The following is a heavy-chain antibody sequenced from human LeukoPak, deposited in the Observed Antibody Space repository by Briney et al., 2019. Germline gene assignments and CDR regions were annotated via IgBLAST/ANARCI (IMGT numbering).Heavy chain of an antibody. CDR3: AREFRWLSPPFDY. CDR1: GFTFSSYS. J-gene: IGHJ4*02. V-gene: IGHV3-21*01. D-gene: IGHD5-12*01. CDR2: ISSSSSYI. Sequence: GGSLRLSCAASGFTFSSYSMNWVRQAPGKGLEWVSSISSSSSYIYYADSVKGRLTISRDNAKNSLYLQMNSLRAEDTAVYYCAREFRWLSPPFDYWGQGTLVTVSS.